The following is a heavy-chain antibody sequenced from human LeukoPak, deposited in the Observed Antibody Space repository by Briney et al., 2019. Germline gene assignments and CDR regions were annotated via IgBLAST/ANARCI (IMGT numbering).Heavy chain of an antibody. Sequence: NHGESLKISCKSSGYSFTSQWIVWVRQMPGKGLEWMGIIYPGDSDTRYSPSFQGQVTISADKSISTAYLQWSSLKASDTAMYYCARHRVGATGGVYYYYYMDVWGKGTTVTVSS. J-gene: IGHJ6*03. CDR3: ARHRVGATGGVYYYYYMDV. CDR1: GYSFTSQW. D-gene: IGHD1-26*01. CDR2: IYPGDSDT. V-gene: IGHV5-51*01.